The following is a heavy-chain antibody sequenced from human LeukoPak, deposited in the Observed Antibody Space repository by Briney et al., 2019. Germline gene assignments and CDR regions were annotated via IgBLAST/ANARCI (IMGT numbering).Heavy chain of an antibody. CDR3: VDGGDFDY. J-gene: IGHJ4*02. CDR1: GFTFSNYA. V-gene: IGHV3-23*01. CDR2: IGGGGST. Sequence: GGSLRLSCAASGFTFSNYAMNWVRQAPGKGLEWVSVIGGGGSTRYTDSVKGRFTISRDNSKNTLYLQMNSLRAEDTAVYYCVDGGDFDYWGQGTLVTVSS. D-gene: IGHD3-10*01.